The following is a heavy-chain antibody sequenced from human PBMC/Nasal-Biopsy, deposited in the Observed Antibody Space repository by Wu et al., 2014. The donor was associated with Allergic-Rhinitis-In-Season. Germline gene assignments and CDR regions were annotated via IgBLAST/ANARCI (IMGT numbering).Heavy chain of an antibody. D-gene: IGHD6-19*01. CDR2: ISNWGGTTT. Sequence: LRLSCAASGFTFSDYYMSWIRQAPGKGLEWVSYISNWGGTTTYYADSVKGRFTVSRDNSKNTLYLQMNSLRDEDTAVYYCGKPITTSVAVSDYWGQGTLVTVSS. CDR3: GKPITTSVAVSDY. V-gene: IGHV3-11*01. J-gene: IGHJ4*02. CDR1: GFTFSDYY.